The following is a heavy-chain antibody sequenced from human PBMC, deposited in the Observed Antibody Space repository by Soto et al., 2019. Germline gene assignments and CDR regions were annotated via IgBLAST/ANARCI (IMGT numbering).Heavy chain of an antibody. J-gene: IGHJ4*02. CDR3: ASGIQLWLRRINNGYSG. Sequence: QVQLVQSGAEVKKPESSVKVSCKAPGGTFSTYAISWVRQAPGQGLEWMGGIIPMFGTANYAQRFQDRVRIPADESTNTVYKELRSLRSEDTAVYFCASGIQLWLRRINNGYSGWGQGTLVTVSS. CDR2: IIPMFGTA. V-gene: IGHV1-69*12. D-gene: IGHD5-18*01. CDR1: GGTFSTYA.